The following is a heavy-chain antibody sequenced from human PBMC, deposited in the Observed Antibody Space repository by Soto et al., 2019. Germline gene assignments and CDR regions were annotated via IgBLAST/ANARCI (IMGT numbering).Heavy chain of an antibody. V-gene: IGHV4-61*01. Sequence: SETLSLTCTVSGGSVSSGSYYWSWIRQPPGKGLEWIGEINHSGSTNYNPPLKSRVTISVDTSKNQFSLKLSSVTAADTAVYYCARGRGWIAVAGTDPHYFDYWGQGTLVTVSS. J-gene: IGHJ4*02. CDR1: GGSVSSGSYY. CDR3: ARGRGWIAVAGTDPHYFDY. CDR2: INHSGST. D-gene: IGHD6-19*01.